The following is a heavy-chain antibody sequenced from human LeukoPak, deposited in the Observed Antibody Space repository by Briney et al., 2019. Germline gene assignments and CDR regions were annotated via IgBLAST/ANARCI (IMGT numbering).Heavy chain of an antibody. CDR1: GFGFNDAA. V-gene: IGHV3-23*01. CDR2: ISSSGANT. D-gene: IGHD4-23*01. CDR3: VKDVQVTY. J-gene: IGHJ4*02. Sequence: GGSLRLSCAASGFGFNDAAMTWVRQAPGKRLEWVSLISSSGANTYYADSVKGRFTISRDNSKNTLFLQMNSLRAEDTAIYYCVKDVQVTYWGQGTLVTVSS.